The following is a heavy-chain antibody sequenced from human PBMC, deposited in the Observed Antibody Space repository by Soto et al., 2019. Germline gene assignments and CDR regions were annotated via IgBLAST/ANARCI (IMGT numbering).Heavy chain of an antibody. CDR2: ISSNGGST. Sequence: PGGSLRLSCAASGFTFSSYAMHWVRQAPGKGLEYVSAISSNGGSTYYANSVKGRFTISRDNSKNTLYLQMGSLRAEDMAVYYCARDASIVGATYYFVYWGQGTLVTVSS. J-gene: IGHJ4*02. CDR1: GFTFSSYA. D-gene: IGHD1-26*01. CDR3: ARDASIVGATYYFVY. V-gene: IGHV3-64*01.